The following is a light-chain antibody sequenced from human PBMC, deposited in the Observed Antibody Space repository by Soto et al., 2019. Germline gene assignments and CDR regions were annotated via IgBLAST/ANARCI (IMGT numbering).Light chain of an antibody. CDR3: QKYNSAPPT. Sequence: DIQMTQSPSSLSASVGDRVTITCRASQGISNYLAWYQQKPGKVPKLLIYAASTLQSGVPSRFSGSGSGTDFTLSISSMQSVDVATYYCQKYNSAPPTFGGGTKVESK. V-gene: IGKV1-27*01. CDR2: AAS. J-gene: IGKJ4*01. CDR1: QGISNY.